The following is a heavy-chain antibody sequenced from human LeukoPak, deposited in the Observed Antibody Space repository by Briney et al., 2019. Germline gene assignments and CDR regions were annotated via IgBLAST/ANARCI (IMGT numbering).Heavy chain of an antibody. CDR3: AREKDYGDYIDF. V-gene: IGHV3-30-3*01. J-gene: IGHJ4*02. CDR1: GFTFNEYA. Sequence: GGSLRLSCAASGFTFNEYAIHWVRQAPGKGLEWVAVVSSDGINKYYADSVKGRFTISRDNSKNTLYLQMNSLRPEGTAVYYCAREKDYGDYIDFWGQGTPVTVSS. D-gene: IGHD4-17*01. CDR2: VSSDGINK.